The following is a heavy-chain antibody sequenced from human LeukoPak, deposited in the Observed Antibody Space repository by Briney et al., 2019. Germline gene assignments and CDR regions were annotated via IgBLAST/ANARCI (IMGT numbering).Heavy chain of an antibody. CDR2: INPNSGGT. J-gene: IGHJ4*02. Sequence: GASVKVSCKASGYTFTGYYMHWVRQAPGQGLEWMGWINPNSGGTNYAQKFQDRVTMTRDTSISTAYMELSSLRSDDTAVYYCATIGGDIYYFDFWGQGTLVTVSS. CDR3: ATIGGDIYYFDF. CDR1: GYTFTGYY. V-gene: IGHV1-2*02. D-gene: IGHD3-16*01.